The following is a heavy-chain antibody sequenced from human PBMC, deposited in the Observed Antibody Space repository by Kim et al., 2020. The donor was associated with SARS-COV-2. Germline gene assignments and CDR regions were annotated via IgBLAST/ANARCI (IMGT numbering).Heavy chain of an antibody. Sequence: GGSLRLSCTASGFTFGDYAMSWVRQAPGKGLEWVGFIRSKAYGGTTEYAASVKGRFTISRDDSKSIAYLQMNSLKTEDTAVYYCTRDEQHYDFWSGYFDYYNYYMDVWGKGTTVTVSS. CDR3: TRDEQHYDFWSGYFDYYNYYMDV. D-gene: IGHD3-3*01. V-gene: IGHV3-49*04. CDR1: GFTFGDYA. J-gene: IGHJ6*03. CDR2: IRSKAYGGTT.